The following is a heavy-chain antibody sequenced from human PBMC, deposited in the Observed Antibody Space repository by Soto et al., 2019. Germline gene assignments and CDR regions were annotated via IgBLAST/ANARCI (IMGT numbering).Heavy chain of an antibody. CDR3: AKGDAYSSSWYYFDY. V-gene: IGHV3-9*01. D-gene: IGHD6-13*01. CDR1: GFTFDDYA. Sequence: EVQLVESGGGLVQPGRSLRLSCAASGFTFDDYAMHWVRQAPGKGLEWVSGISWNSGSIGYADSVKGRFTISRDNAKNSLYLQMNSLRAEDTVLYYCAKGDAYSSSWYYFDYWGQGTLVTVSS. J-gene: IGHJ4*02. CDR2: ISWNSGSI.